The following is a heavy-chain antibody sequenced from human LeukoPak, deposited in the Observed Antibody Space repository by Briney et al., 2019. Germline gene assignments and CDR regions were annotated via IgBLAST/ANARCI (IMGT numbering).Heavy chain of an antibody. D-gene: IGHD3-10*01. CDR1: GFTFSSYA. V-gene: IGHV3-23*01. Sequence: GGSLRLSCAASGFTFSSYAMSWVRQAPGKGLEWVSAISGSGGSTYYADSVKGRFTISRDNSKNTLYLQMNSLRAEDTAVYYCAKGAALWFGELLTYFDYWGQGTLVTVSS. CDR3: AKGAALWFGELLTYFDY. J-gene: IGHJ4*02. CDR2: ISGSGGST.